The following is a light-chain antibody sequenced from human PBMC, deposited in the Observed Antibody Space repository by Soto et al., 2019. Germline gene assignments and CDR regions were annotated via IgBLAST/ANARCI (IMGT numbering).Light chain of an antibody. V-gene: IGLV1-47*01. CDR2: RNN. J-gene: IGLJ2*01. CDR1: SSDVGGWPH. Sequence: QSALTQPASVSASPGQSITISCAGTSSDVGGWPHVSWYQQHPGKAPKLLIYRNNQRPSGVPDRFSGSKSGTSASLAISGLRSEDEADYYCAAWDDSLSGVVFGGGTKLTVL. CDR3: AAWDDSLSGVV.